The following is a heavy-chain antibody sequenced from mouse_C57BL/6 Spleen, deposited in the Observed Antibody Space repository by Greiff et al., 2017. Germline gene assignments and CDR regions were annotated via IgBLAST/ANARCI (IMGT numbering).Heavy chain of an antibody. D-gene: IGHD2-3*01. CDR3: ARSFYDGYSGGFAY. V-gene: IGHV1-64*01. CDR2: IHPNSGST. Sequence: VQLQQPGAELVKPGASVKLSCKASGYTFTSYWMHWVKQRPGQGLEWIGMIHPNSGSTNYNEKFKSKATLTVDKSSSTAYMQLSSLTSEDSAVYYCARSFYDGYSGGFAYWGQGTLVTVSA. CDR1: GYTFTSYW. J-gene: IGHJ3*01.